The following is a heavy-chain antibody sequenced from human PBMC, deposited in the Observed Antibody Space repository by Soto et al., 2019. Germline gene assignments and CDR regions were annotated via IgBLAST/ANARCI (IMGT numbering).Heavy chain of an antibody. CDR1: GGTFSSYA. D-gene: IGHD6-19*01. Sequence: QVQLVQSGAEVKKPGSSVKVSCKASGGTFSSYAISWVRQAPGKGLEWMGGIIPIFGTANYAQKFQGRVTITAEESTRTAYMELSSLRSEDTAVYYCASAPGAVAVEEGAFDIWGQGTMVTVSS. V-gene: IGHV1-69*12. CDR3: ASAPGAVAVEEGAFDI. J-gene: IGHJ3*02. CDR2: IIPIFGTA.